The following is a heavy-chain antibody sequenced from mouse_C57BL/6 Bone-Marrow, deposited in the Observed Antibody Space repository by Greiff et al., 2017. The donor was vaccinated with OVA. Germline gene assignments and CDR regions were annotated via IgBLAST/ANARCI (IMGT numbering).Heavy chain of an antibody. D-gene: IGHD2-4*01. CDR3: KRDYDPYYFDY. Sequence: VQLQQSGAELVRPGASVKLSCTASGFNIKDYYMHWVKQRPEQGLEWIGRIDPEDGDTEYAPKFQGKATMTADTSSNTAYLQLSSLTSEDTAVYYCKRDYDPYYFDYWGQSTTLTVSS. V-gene: IGHV14-1*01. J-gene: IGHJ2*01. CDR2: IDPEDGDT. CDR1: GFNIKDYY.